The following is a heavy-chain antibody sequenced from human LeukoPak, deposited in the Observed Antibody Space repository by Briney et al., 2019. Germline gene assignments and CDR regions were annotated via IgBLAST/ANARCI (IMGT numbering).Heavy chain of an antibody. V-gene: IGHV4-34*01. CDR3: ARGRGYCSSTSCYAGWFDP. D-gene: IGHD2-2*01. CDR2: INHNGDA. CDR1: GGSFSDYY. J-gene: IGHJ5*02. Sequence: PSETLSLTCAVYGGSFSDYYWSWIRQPPGKGLEWIGEINHNGDANYNPSLKSRVTISVDTSKNQFSLKLSSVTAADTAVYYCARGRGYCSSTSCYAGWFDPWGQGTLVTVSS.